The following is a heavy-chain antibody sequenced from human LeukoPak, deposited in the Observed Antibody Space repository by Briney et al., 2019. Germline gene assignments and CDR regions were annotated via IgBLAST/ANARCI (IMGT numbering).Heavy chain of an antibody. J-gene: IGHJ4*02. Sequence: GGSLRLPCAASGFTFSSYGMHWVRQAPGKGLEWVAVISYDGSNKYYADSVKGRFTISRDNSKNTLYLQMNSLRAEDTAVYYCAKADGYCSSTSCQYFDYWGQGTLVTVSS. CDR3: AKADGYCSSTSCQYFDY. D-gene: IGHD2-2*03. V-gene: IGHV3-30*18. CDR2: ISYDGSNK. CDR1: GFTFSSYG.